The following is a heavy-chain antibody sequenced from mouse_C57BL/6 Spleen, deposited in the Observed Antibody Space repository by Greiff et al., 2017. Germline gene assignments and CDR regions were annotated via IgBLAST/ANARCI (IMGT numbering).Heavy chain of an antibody. CDR3: AREGGDGVDY. CDR1: GYTFTSYW. CDR2: IYPTSGST. Sequence: QVQLKQSGPELVKPGASVKLSCKASGYTFTSYWMHWVKQRPGQGLEWIGMIYPTSGSTNYNEKFKGKATLTGDKSSSTAYMQLSSLTSEDSAVYYCAREGGDGVDYWGQGTTRTGSS. V-gene: IGHV1-64*01. J-gene: IGHJ2*01.